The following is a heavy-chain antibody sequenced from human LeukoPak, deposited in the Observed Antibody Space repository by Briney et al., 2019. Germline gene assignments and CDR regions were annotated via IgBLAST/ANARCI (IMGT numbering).Heavy chain of an antibody. CDR3: ARDKDDFWSGYNN. CDR1: GYTFTGYY. J-gene: IGHJ4*02. V-gene: IGHV1-2*02. Sequence: GASVKVSCKASGYTFTGYYMHWVRRAPGQGLEWMGWINPNSGGTNYAQKFQGRVTMTRDTSISTAYMELSRLRSDDTAVYYCARDKDDFWSGYNNWGQGTLVTVSS. D-gene: IGHD3-3*01. CDR2: INPNSGGT.